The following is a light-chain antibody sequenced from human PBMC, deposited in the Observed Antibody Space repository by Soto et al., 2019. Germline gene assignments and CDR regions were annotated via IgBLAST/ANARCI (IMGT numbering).Light chain of an antibody. CDR2: QVS. V-gene: IGLV2-14*01. Sequence: QSALTQPASVSGSPGQSITISCTGTSSDVGAYNYVSWFQQHPGKAPKLMIFQVSNRPSGVSDRFSGSKSGNTASLTISGLQAEGEADYYCIAHTTSTYVFGTGTKVTVL. CDR3: IAHTTSTYV. CDR1: SSDVGAYNY. J-gene: IGLJ1*01.